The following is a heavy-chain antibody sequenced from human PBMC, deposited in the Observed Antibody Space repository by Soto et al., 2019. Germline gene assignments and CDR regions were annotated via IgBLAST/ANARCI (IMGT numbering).Heavy chain of an antibody. CDR3: ARVACSGGSCFGHLYFQH. CDR2: IYYSGST. J-gene: IGHJ1*01. Sequence: SETLSLTCTVSGGSISSYYWSWIRQPPGKGLEWIGYIYYSGSTNYNPSLKSRVTISVDTSKNQFSLKLSSVTAADTAVYYCARVACSGGSCFGHLYFQHWGQGTLVTVSS. CDR1: GGSISSYY. D-gene: IGHD2-15*01. V-gene: IGHV4-59*01.